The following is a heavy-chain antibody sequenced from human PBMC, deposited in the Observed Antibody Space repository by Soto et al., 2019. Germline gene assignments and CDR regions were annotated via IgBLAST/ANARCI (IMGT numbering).Heavy chain of an antibody. CDR3: ARDLQLKD. Sequence: EVQLVESGGGLVQPGGSLRLSCAASRFTFSSYSMNWVRQAPGKGLEWISYISSSSSTIYYSDSVKGRFTISRDNAKNSLYLQMNSLREEDTAVYYCARDLQLKDWGQGTLVTVSS. D-gene: IGHD1-1*01. CDR1: RFTFSSYS. CDR2: ISSSSSTI. V-gene: IGHV3-48*02. J-gene: IGHJ4*02.